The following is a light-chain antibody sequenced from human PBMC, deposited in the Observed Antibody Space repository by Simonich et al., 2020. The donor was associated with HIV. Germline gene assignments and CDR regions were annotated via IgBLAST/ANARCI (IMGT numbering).Light chain of an antibody. V-gene: IGKV4-1*01. CDR3: QQFYSAPLT. Sequence: DIVMTQSPDSLAVSLGERATINCKSSPSVLSSSNNKNFLTWYQQKPGQPPKRLFYWASTRESGVPDRFSGSGSGTDFTLTISSLQAEDVAVYYCQQFYSAPLTFGGGTKVEIK. J-gene: IGKJ4*01. CDR1: PSVLSSSNNKNF. CDR2: WAS.